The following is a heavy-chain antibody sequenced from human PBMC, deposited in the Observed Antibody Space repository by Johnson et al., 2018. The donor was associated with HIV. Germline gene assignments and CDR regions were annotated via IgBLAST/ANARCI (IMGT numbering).Heavy chain of an antibody. J-gene: IGHJ3*02. V-gene: IGHV3-11*04. D-gene: IGHD3-3*01. CDR1: GFSFSDYY. Sequence: VQLVESGGGLVKPGGSLRLSCAASGFSFSDYYMTWIRQAPGKGLEFVSYISSSGSTIYHAESVKGRFTISRDNAKNSLYLQMNSLRVEDTAVYYCAKDSERITIFGVVIEFNTNDAFDIWGQGTMVTVSS. CDR2: ISSSGSTI. CDR3: AKDSERITIFGVVIEFNTNDAFDI.